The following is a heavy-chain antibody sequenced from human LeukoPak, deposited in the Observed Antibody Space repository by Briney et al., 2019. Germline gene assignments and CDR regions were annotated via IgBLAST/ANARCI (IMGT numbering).Heavy chain of an antibody. V-gene: IGHV3-30*18. CDR3: AKDFAVAGRPDAFDI. CDR1: GFTFSSYG. J-gene: IGHJ3*02. Sequence: PGGSLRLSCAASGFTFSSYGMHWVRQAPGKGLEWVAVISYDGSNKYYADSVKGRFTISRDNSKNTLYLQMNSLRAEDTAVYYCAKDFAVAGRPDAFDIWGQGTMVTVSS. D-gene: IGHD6-19*01. CDR2: ISYDGSNK.